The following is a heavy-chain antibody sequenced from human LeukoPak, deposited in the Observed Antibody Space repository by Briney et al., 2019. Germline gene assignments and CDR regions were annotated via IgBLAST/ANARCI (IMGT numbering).Heavy chain of an antibody. Sequence: GGSLRLSCAASGFTFSSYSMNWVRQAPGKGLEWVSSISSSSKYIYYADSVKGRFTISRDNAKNSLYLQMNRLRAENTAVYYCATLLWFGEFSEYFQHWGQGTLVTVSS. D-gene: IGHD3-10*01. J-gene: IGHJ1*01. CDR2: ISSSSKYI. CDR3: ATLLWFGEFSEYFQH. V-gene: IGHV3-21*01. CDR1: GFTFSSYS.